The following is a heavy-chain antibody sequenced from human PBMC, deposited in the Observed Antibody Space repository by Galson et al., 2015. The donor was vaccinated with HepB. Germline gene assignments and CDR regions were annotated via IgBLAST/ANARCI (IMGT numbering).Heavy chain of an antibody. CDR2: ISGSGGST. J-gene: IGHJ4*02. V-gene: IGHV3-23*01. Sequence: SLRLSCAASGFTFSSYAMSWVRQAPGRGLEWVSAISGSGGSTYYADSVKGRFTISRDNSKNTLYLQMNSLRAEDTAVYYCAKDRAYYGFWSGPDYWGQGTLVTVSS. D-gene: IGHD3-3*01. CDR3: AKDRAYYGFWSGPDY. CDR1: GFTFSSYA.